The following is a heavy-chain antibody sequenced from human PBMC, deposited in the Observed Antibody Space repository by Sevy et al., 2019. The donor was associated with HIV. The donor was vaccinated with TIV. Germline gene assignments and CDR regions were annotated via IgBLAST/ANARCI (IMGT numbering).Heavy chain of an antibody. CDR1: GYTLTEFS. Sequence: ASVKVSCKVSGYTLTEFSMHWVRQAPGKGLEWMGTFDPEDGETIYAQKFQGRVTMTEDTSTDTASMELSSLRSEDTAVYYCATTKDYYDSNGYPFDYWGQGTLVTVSS. CDR3: ATTKDYYDSNGYPFDY. D-gene: IGHD3-22*01. CDR2: FDPEDGET. V-gene: IGHV1-24*01. J-gene: IGHJ4*02.